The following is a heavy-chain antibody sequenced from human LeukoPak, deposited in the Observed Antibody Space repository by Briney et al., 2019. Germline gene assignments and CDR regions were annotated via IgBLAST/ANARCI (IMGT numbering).Heavy chain of an antibody. D-gene: IGHD3-10*01. J-gene: IGHJ3*01. CDR2: IKTSTGNP. V-gene: IGHV7-4-1*02. CDR3: ARDQDVMVRGDV. CDR1: GYIFTKYA. Sequence: ASVKVSCKASGYIFTKYAMNWVRQAPGQGLEWMGYIKTSTGNPTYAQGFTGRFVFSLDTSVSTAYLQIKNLKTEDTAVYYCARDQDVMVRGDVWGQGTMVTVSS.